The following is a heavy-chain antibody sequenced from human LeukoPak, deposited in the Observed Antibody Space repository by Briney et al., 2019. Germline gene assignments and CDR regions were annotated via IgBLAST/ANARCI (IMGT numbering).Heavy chain of an antibody. J-gene: IGHJ4*02. CDR3: ARDRGYSYGTDY. Sequence: MSSETLSLTCTVSGGSISSYYWSWIRQPPGKGLEWIGYIYYSGSTNYNPSLKSRVTISVDTSKNQLSLKLSSVTAADTAVYYCARDRGYSYGTDYWGQGTLVTVSS. D-gene: IGHD5-18*01. V-gene: IGHV4-59*01. CDR2: IYYSGST. CDR1: GGSISSYY.